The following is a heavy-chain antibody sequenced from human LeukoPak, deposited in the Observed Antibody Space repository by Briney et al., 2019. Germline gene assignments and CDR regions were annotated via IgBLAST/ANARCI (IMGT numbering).Heavy chain of an antibody. CDR2: IIPIFGIA. CDR3: ATNVVGATDY. Sequence: SVKVSCKASGGTFSSYAISWVRQAPGQGLEWMGRIIPIFGIANYAQKFQGRVTITADKSTSTAYMELSSLRSGDTAVYYCATNVVGATDYWGQGTLVTVSS. J-gene: IGHJ4*02. CDR1: GGTFSSYA. V-gene: IGHV1-69*04. D-gene: IGHD1-26*01.